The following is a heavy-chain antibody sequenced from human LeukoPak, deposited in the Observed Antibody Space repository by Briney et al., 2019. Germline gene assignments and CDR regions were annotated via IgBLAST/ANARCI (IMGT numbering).Heavy chain of an antibody. CDR1: VVTFSSYA. Sequence: GGSLRLSCAASVVTFSSYAMSWVREAPGKGLGWVSAISGSGGSTYYADSVKGRFTISSDNSKNTLYLQMHRLRAEETAVYYCAKDPPRVRGVNTWFDPWGQGTLVTVSS. D-gene: IGHD3-10*01. J-gene: IGHJ5*02. CDR3: AKDPPRVRGVNTWFDP. V-gene: IGHV3-23*01. CDR2: ISGSGGST.